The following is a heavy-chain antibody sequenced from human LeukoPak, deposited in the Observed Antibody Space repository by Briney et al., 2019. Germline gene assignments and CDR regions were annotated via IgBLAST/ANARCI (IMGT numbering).Heavy chain of an antibody. D-gene: IGHD3-22*01. V-gene: IGHV4-31*03. CDR2: IYYSGST. J-gene: IGHJ4*02. CDR3: ASEYYYDSSGYYYNY. CDR1: GGSISSGGYY. Sequence: SQTLSLTCTVSGGSISSGGYYWSWLRQHPGRGLEWIGYIYYSGSTYYNPSLKSRVTISVDTSKNQFSLKLSSVTAADTAVYYCASEYYYDSSGYYYNYWGQGTLVTVSS.